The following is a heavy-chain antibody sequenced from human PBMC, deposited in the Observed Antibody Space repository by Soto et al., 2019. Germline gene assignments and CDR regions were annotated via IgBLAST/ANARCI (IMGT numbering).Heavy chain of an antibody. Sequence: QVQLVESGGGVVQPGRSLRLSCAASGFTFSSYGMHWVRQAPGKGLEWVAVIWYDGSNKYYADSVKGRFTISRDNSKNTLYLQRNSLRAEDTAVYYCARDTGLWFGENNWFDPWGQGTLVTVSS. CDR3: ARDTGLWFGENNWFDP. D-gene: IGHD3-10*01. CDR2: IWYDGSNK. J-gene: IGHJ5*02. V-gene: IGHV3-33*01. CDR1: GFTFSSYG.